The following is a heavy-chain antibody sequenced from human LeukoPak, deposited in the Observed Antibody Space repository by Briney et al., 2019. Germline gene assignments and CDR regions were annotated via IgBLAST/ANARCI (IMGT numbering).Heavy chain of an antibody. D-gene: IGHD7-27*01. CDR2: ISSSSSYI. J-gene: IGHJ3*02. Sequence: GGSLRLSCAASGFTFSSYSMNWVRQAPGKGLEWVSSISSSSSYIYYADSVKGPFTISRDNAKNSLYLQMNSLRAEDTAVYYCARVGTHAFDIWGQGTMVTVSS. CDR3: ARVGTHAFDI. CDR1: GFTFSSYS. V-gene: IGHV3-21*01.